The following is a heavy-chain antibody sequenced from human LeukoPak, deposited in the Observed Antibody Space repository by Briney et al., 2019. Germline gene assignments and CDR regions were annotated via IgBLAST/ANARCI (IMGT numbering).Heavy chain of an antibody. CDR3: AREAYDILTGYRSYWYFDL. J-gene: IGHJ2*01. Sequence: GGSLRLSCAASGFTFSSYSMNWVRQAPGKGLEWVSSISSTYSYIYYADSVKGRFTISRDNAKNSLYLQMNSLRAEDTAVYYCAREAYDILTGYRSYWYFDLWGRGTLVTVSS. CDR1: GFTFSSYS. V-gene: IGHV3-21*04. CDR2: ISSTYSYI. D-gene: IGHD3-9*01.